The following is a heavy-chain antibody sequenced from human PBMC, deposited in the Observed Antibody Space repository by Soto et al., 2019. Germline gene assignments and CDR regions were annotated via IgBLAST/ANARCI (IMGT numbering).Heavy chain of an antibody. V-gene: IGHV5-51*01. Sequence: GEALKISGKGSGYSFTSYWIGWVRQMPGKGLEWMGIIYPGDSDTRYSPSFQGQVTISADKSISTAYLQWSSLKASDTAMYYCARRLLWFGAHSWFAPWGQGTLVTVSS. J-gene: IGHJ5*02. CDR2: IYPGDSDT. CDR1: GYSFTSYW. CDR3: ARRLLWFGAHSWFAP. D-gene: IGHD3-10*01.